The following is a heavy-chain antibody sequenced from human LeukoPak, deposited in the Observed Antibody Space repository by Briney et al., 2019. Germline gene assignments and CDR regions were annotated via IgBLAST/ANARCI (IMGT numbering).Heavy chain of an antibody. V-gene: IGHV4-4*02. J-gene: IGHJ4*02. CDR2: IYRDWTS. D-gene: IGHD3-10*01. CDR3: ARTYGSGSYLDY. CDR1: GDSISSSNNW. Sequence: SETLSLTCTVSGDSISSSNNWWSWVRQPPGEGLEWIGEIYRDWTSNYNPSLKSRVTLSVDKSKNQFSLKLTSVTAADTAVYYCARTYGSGSYLDYWGQGTLVTVSS.